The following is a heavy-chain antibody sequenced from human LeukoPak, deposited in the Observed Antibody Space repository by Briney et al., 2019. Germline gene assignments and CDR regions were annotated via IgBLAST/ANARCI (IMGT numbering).Heavy chain of an antibody. CDR3: CSNWNFDY. Sequence: GGSLRLSCAASGFSFNSYAMAWVRQAPGKGLESVSTISGPGGDTYNADSVKGRFTISRDNSKNTLYLQMDSLRAEDTAIYYCCSNWNFDYWGQGTLVTVSS. J-gene: IGHJ4*02. CDR1: GFSFNSYA. V-gene: IGHV3-23*01. D-gene: IGHD1-1*01. CDR2: ISGPGGDT.